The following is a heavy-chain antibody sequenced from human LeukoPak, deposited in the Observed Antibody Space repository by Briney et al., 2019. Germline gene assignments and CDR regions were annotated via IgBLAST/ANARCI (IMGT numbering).Heavy chain of an antibody. Sequence: TGGSLRLSCAASGFTFSNAWMSWVRQAPGKGLEWVANIKQDGSEKYYVDSVKGRFTISRDNAKNSLYLQMNSLRAEDTAVYYCARGGYSSSHWGQGTLVTVSS. J-gene: IGHJ4*02. CDR2: IKQDGSEK. V-gene: IGHV3-7*01. D-gene: IGHD6-13*01. CDR3: ARGGYSSSH. CDR1: GFTFSNAW.